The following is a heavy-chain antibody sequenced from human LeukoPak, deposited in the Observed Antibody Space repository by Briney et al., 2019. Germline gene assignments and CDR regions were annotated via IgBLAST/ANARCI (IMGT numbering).Heavy chain of an antibody. CDR3: ARGPSITMVRGGQWYNYMDV. Sequence: ASVKVSCKASGYTFTSYYIHWVRQAPGQGLEWMGLINPSGGSTNYAQKFQGRVTMTRDTSTSTVYMELSSLRSEDTAVYYCARGPSITMVRGGQWYNYMDVWGKGTTVTISS. CDR1: GYTFTSYY. J-gene: IGHJ6*03. D-gene: IGHD3-10*01. V-gene: IGHV1-46*01. CDR2: INPSGGST.